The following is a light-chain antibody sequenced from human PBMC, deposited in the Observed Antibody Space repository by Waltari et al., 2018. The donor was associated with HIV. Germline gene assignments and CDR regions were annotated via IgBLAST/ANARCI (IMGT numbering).Light chain of an antibody. CDR2: AAS. CDR1: QGICNR. J-gene: IGKJ3*01. V-gene: IGKV1-27*01. Sequence: DIQMTQSPSSLSASVGDRVTITCRASQGICNRLAWYQHKPGKVPKLLIYAASTLQSGVPARFSGSGSGTDFSLTISSLQTEDVATYYCQKCTRAPLTYGPGTRVDIK. CDR3: QKCTRAPLT.